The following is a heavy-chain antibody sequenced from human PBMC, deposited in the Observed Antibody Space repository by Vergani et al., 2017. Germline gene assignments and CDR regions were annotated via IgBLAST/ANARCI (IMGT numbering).Heavy chain of an antibody. CDR2: INPNSGGT. CDR3: ARDRVRAEYSSSQGY. D-gene: IGHD6-6*01. J-gene: IGHJ4*02. V-gene: IGHV1-2*06. Sequence: QVQLVQSGAEVKKPGASVKVSCKASGYTFTGYYMHWVRQAPGQGLEWMGRINPNSGGTNYAQKFQGRVTMTRDTSISTAYMELSRLRSDDTAVYYGARDRVRAEYSSSQGYWGQGTLVTVSS. CDR1: GYTFTGYY.